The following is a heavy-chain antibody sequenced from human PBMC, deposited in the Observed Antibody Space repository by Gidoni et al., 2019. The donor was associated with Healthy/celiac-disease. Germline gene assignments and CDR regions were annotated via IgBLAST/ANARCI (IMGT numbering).Heavy chain of an antibody. J-gene: IGHJ4*02. Sequence: QVQLVESGGGVVQPGRSLRLSCAASGFTFSNYGMHWVRQAPGKGLEWVAVISYDGSNKYYADSVKGRFTISRDNSKNTLYLQMNSLRAEDTAVYYCARFWEMATTFDYWGQGTLVTVSS. V-gene: IGHV3-30*19. CDR3: ARFWEMATTFDY. D-gene: IGHD5-12*01. CDR2: ISYDGSNK. CDR1: GFTFSNYG.